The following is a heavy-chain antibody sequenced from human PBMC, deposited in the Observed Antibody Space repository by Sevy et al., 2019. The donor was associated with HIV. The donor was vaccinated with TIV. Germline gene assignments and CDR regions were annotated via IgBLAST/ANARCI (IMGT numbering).Heavy chain of an antibody. V-gene: IGHV3-11*01. CDR3: ARDAPSEGFGELLDY. J-gene: IGHJ4*02. Sequence: GGSLRLSCAASGFTFSDYYMSWIRQAPGKGLEWVSYISTSGSTILYADSVKGRFTISRDNAKNSLYLQMNSLRAEDTSVYYCARDAPSEGFGELLDYWGQGTLVTVSS. D-gene: IGHD3-10*01. CDR1: GFTFSDYY. CDR2: ISTSGSTI.